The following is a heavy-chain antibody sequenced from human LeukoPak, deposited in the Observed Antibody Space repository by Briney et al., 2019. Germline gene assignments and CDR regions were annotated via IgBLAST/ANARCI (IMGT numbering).Heavy chain of an antibody. J-gene: IGHJ1*01. Sequence: PGGSLRLSCAASGFNFSDFWMTWVRQIPGKGLQWVANIKEDGREQYHVDSLKGRFTISRDNAENSLFLQMNSLRAEDTAVYYCTENSITMNQRWGQGTLVTVSS. CDR1: GFNFSDFW. CDR3: TENSITMNQR. D-gene: IGHD3-22*01. V-gene: IGHV3-7*01. CDR2: IKEDGREQ.